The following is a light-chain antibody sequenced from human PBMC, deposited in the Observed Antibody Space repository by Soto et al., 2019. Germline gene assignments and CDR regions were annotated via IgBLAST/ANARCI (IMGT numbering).Light chain of an antibody. V-gene: IGKV3-20*01. CDR1: QSVGSSY. Sequence: EVVLTQSPGTLSLSPGERATLACRASQSVGSSYLAWYQQKPGQAPRVLIYGTSSRATGIPDRFSGSGSGTDFTLTISRLEPEDFATYYCQQSYSTPWTSGQGTKVDIK. CDR3: QQSYSTPWT. J-gene: IGKJ1*01. CDR2: GTS.